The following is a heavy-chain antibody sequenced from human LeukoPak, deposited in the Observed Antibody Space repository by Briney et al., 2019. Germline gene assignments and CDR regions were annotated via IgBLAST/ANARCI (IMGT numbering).Heavy chain of an antibody. Sequence: GGSLRLSCAASGFTFSSYNMNWVRQAPGKGLEWVSSISTGSSYIYYADSVKGRFTISRDDAKNSLYLQMNSLRSEDTAVYYCARDSAGLYYYGSGSPEYFQHWGQGTLVTVSS. CDR2: ISTGSSYI. V-gene: IGHV3-21*01. CDR3: ARDSAGLYYYGSGSPEYFQH. D-gene: IGHD3-10*01. CDR1: GFTFSSYN. J-gene: IGHJ1*01.